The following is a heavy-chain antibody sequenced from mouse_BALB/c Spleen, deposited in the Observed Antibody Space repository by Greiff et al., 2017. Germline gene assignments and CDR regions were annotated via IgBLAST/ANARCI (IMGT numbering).Heavy chain of an antibody. J-gene: IGHJ4*01. CDR3: ARLYGNYYAMDY. CDR2: IWSGGST. Sequence: VMLVESGPGLVQPSQSLSITCTVSGFSLTSYGVHWVRQSPGKGLEWLGVIWSGGSTDYNAAFISRLSISKDNSKSQVFFKMNSLQANDTAIYYCARLYGNYYAMDYWGQGTSVTVSS. D-gene: IGHD2-1*01. V-gene: IGHV2-2*02. CDR1: GFSLTSYG.